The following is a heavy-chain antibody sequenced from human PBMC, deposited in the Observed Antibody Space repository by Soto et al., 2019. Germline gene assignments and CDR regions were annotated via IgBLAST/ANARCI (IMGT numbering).Heavy chain of an antibody. CDR2: ISGSGGST. CDR3: AKDLLMGFPTDYFDY. D-gene: IGHD2-8*01. V-gene: IGHV3-23*01. CDR1: GFTFSSYA. Sequence: QPGGSLRLSCAASGFTFSSYAMSWVRQAPGKGLEWFSAISGSGGSTYYADSVKGRFTSDRDNPKNTLYLQMNSLRAEDTAVYYCAKDLLMGFPTDYFDYGGQGTLVTVSS. J-gene: IGHJ4*02.